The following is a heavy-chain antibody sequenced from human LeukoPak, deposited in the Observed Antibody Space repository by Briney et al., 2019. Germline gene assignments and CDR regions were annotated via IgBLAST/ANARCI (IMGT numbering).Heavy chain of an antibody. CDR3: ASRSSSWYYFDY. CDR1: GFMFSSYA. V-gene: IGHV3-23*01. D-gene: IGHD6-13*01. CDR2: ISGSGGST. J-gene: IGHJ4*02. Sequence: PGGSLRLSCAASGFMFSSYAMSWVRQAPGKGLEWASAISGSGGSTYYADSVKGRFTISRDNSKNTLYLQMNSLRAEDTAVYYCASRSSSWYYFDYWGQGTLVTVSS.